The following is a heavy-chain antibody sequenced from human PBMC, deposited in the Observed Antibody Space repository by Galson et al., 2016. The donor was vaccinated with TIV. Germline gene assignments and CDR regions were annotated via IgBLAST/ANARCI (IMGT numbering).Heavy chain of an antibody. J-gene: IGHJ4*02. CDR3: AKAGKGDAYPNYFDH. V-gene: IGHV3-53*01. CDR2: IYGSDTT. Sequence: SLRLSCAASGFSVSFNHMSWVRQAPGKGLEWVSLIYGSDTTYYIDSVKGRFTISRDNSKNTLYLQMNSLRVDDTAVYYCAKAGKGDAYPNYFDHWGQGALVTVTS. CDR1: GFSVSFNH. D-gene: IGHD5-24*01.